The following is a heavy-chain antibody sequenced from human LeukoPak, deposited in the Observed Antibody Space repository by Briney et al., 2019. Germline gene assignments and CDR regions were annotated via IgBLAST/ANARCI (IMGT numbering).Heavy chain of an antibody. CDR3: ARRPDSSGGFEY. V-gene: IGHV4-59*01. Sequence: SETLSLTCTVSGGSIRSYYWTWIRQPPGKGLEWIGYMYYTGSTKYNPSLKSRVSISVDTSKNQFSLTLTSVTAADTAVYYCARRPDSSGGFEYWGQGTLVTVSS. J-gene: IGHJ4*02. CDR1: GGSIRSYY. D-gene: IGHD6-19*01. CDR2: MYYTGST.